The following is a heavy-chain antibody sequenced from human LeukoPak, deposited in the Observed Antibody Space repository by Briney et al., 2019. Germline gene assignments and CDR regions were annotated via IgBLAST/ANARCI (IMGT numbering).Heavy chain of an antibody. Sequence: GGSLRLSCAASGFTFSSYWMHWIRQTPGKGLVWVSRINSDGSSTRYADSVRGRFTISRDNAKNTLYLQMNSLRAEDTAVYYCASPFYYGSGGHPFDYWGQGTLVTVSS. CDR3: ASPFYYGSGGHPFDY. D-gene: IGHD3-22*01. CDR2: INSDGSST. J-gene: IGHJ4*02. CDR1: GFTFSSYW. V-gene: IGHV3-74*01.